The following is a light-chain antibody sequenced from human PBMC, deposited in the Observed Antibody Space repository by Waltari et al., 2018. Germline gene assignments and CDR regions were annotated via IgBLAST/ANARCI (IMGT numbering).Light chain of an antibody. V-gene: IGLV2-14*03. Sequence: QSALTQPASVSGSPGQSITIPCTGTSTHIGPYNYASWYQQHPGRAPKPIIYDVSKRPSGVSIRFSGSKSDNTASLTISGLQAEDEADYYCSSYTRVSASVVFGGGTKLTVL. CDR2: DVS. J-gene: IGLJ3*02. CDR3: SSYTRVSASVV. CDR1: STHIGPYNY.